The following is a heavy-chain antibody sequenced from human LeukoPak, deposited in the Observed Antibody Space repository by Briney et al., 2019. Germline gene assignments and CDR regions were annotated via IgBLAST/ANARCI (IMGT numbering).Heavy chain of an antibody. D-gene: IGHD3-22*01. V-gene: IGHV1-18*01. CDR2: ISAYNGNK. CDR1: GYTFTSYG. J-gene: IGHJ5*02. CDR3: ARDLYYYDSRWWFDP. Sequence: ASVKVSCKASGYTFTSYGISWVRQAPGQGLEWMGWISAYNGNKNYTQKLQGRVTMTTDTSTSTAYMELRSLRSDDTAVYYCARDLYYYDSRWWFDPWGQGTLVTVSS.